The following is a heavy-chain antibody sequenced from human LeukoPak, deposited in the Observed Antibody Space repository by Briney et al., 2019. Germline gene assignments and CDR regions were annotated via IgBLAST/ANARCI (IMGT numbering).Heavy chain of an antibody. D-gene: IGHD3-10*01. CDR1: GDSVTSGANF. J-gene: IGHJ4*02. CDR2: ISYSGST. V-gene: IGHV4-30-4*08. CDR3: ARKSPNYYGSGSLFQSTYYFDY. Sequence: SETLSLTCTVSGDSVTSGANFWTWIHQPPGKGLEWIGYISYSGSTYYNPSLRSRVALSIDTSKNQFSLKLSSVTAADTAVYYCARKSPNYYGSGSLFQSTYYFDYWGQGTLVTVSS.